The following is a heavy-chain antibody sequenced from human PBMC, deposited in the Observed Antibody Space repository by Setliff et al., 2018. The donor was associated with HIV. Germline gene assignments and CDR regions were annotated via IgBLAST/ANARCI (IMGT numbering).Heavy chain of an antibody. V-gene: IGHV4-59*12. CDR2: IVDSGST. J-gene: IGHJ4*02. Sequence: SETLSLTCTLYGGSLTNFWWTWIRQSPGKGLEWIGEIVDSGSTTYNPSLKSRVTISVGTSKNQFSLKLSSVTAADTAVYYCARDPYCPFLEWSYDSWGQGTLVTVSS. D-gene: IGHD3-3*02. CDR1: GGSLTNFW. CDR3: ARDPYCPFLEWSYDS.